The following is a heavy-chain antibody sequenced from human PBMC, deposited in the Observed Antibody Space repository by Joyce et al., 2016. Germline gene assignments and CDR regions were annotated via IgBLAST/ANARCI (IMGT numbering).Heavy chain of an antibody. CDR3: VRWEVVAGAMNQ. V-gene: IGHV1-2*06. Sequence: QVQLVQSGAEVKKPGASVKVSCKASGYTFTDYYMHWVRQAPGQGLEWMGRINLRNGVTNYAQKFQGRVTMTRDTFTSTAYMELSRLRYDDTAVYYCVRWEVVAGAMNQWGQGTLVTVSS. D-gene: IGHD2-15*01. CDR2: INLRNGVT. J-gene: IGHJ4*02. CDR1: GYTFTDYY.